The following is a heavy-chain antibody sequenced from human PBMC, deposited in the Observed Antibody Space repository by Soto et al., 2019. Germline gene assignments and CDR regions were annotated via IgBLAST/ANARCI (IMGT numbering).Heavy chain of an antibody. J-gene: IGHJ4*02. CDR1: GGSISSSYW. D-gene: IGHD3-3*01. V-gene: IGHV4-4*02. Sequence: SETLSLTCAVSGGSISSSYWWNWVRQPPGKGLEWIGKIYHSGSTNYNPSLKNRVTISVDKSNNQFTLRLSSVTAADTAVYFCVTSLNYDFWRDGGRHYYFDYWGQGTLVTVSS. CDR2: IYHSGST. CDR3: VTSLNYDFWRDGGRHYYFDY.